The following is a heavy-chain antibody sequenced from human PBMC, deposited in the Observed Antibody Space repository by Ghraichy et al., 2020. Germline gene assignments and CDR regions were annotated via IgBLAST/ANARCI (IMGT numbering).Heavy chain of an antibody. CDR2: IWYDGSNK. CDR1: GFTFSSYG. D-gene: IGHD3-9*01. J-gene: IGHJ4*02. CDR3: ARDGTVFSDMGYYFDY. V-gene: IGHV3-33*01. Sequence: GSLRLSCAASGFTFSSYGMHWVRQAPGKGLEWVAVIWYDGSNKYYADSVKGRFTISRDNSKNTLYLQMNSLRAEDTALYYYARDGTVFSDMGYYFDYWGQGTLVTVSS.